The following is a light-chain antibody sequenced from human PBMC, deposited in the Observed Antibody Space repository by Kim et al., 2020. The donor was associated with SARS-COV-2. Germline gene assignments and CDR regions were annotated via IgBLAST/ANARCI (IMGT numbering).Light chain of an antibody. CDR1: QDVVTW. CDR2: AAS. Sequence: ASVGDRLTITCRASQDVVTWFAWYQQRPGEAPKLLIYAASILRRGVPSRFSGSGSGTDFTLTISGLQPEDLAAYYCQQANSFPYTFGQGTKVDIK. CDR3: QQANSFPYT. V-gene: IGKV1D-12*01. J-gene: IGKJ2*01.